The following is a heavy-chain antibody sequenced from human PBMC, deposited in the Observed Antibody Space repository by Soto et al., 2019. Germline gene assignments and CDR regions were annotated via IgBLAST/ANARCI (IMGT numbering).Heavy chain of an antibody. CDR3: ARAGVAQTNYYYYGMDV. Sequence: ASLRCSCNSSGYSFTSYAMDWVLQAPGQMLEWMGWINAGNGNTKYSQKFQGRVTITRDTSASTAYMELSSLRSEDTAVYYCARAGVAQTNYYYYGMDVWGQGNTVTAS. J-gene: IGHJ6*02. CDR2: INAGNGNT. CDR1: GYSFTSYA. D-gene: IGHD2-15*01. V-gene: IGHV1-3*01.